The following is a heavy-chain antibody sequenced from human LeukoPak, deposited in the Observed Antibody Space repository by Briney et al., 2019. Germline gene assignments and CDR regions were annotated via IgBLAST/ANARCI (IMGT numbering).Heavy chain of an antibody. J-gene: IGHJ6*02. Sequence: PGGSLRLSCAASGFTFSSYAMSWVRQAPGKGLEWVSAISGSGGSTYYADSVKGRFTISRDNSKNTLYLQMNSVRAEDTAVYYCAKDPRQYSSSWYYYYGMDVWGQGTTVTVSS. CDR2: ISGSGGST. D-gene: IGHD6-13*01. CDR3: AKDPRQYSSSWYYYYGMDV. V-gene: IGHV3-23*01. CDR1: GFTFSSYA.